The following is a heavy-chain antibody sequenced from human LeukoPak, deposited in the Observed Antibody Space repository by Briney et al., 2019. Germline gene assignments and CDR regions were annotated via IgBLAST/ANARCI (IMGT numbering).Heavy chain of an antibody. V-gene: IGHV3-23*01. CDR2: ISGSGGST. CDR1: GFTFSSYA. CDR3: ARGATPGSIYSNSYFDY. D-gene: IGHD4-11*01. J-gene: IGHJ4*02. Sequence: GGSLRLSCAASGFTFSSYAMSWVRQAPGKGLEWVSAISGSGGSTYYADSVEGRFTISRDNSKNTLYLQMNSLRAEDMAVYYCARGATPGSIYSNSYFDYWGQGTLVTVSS.